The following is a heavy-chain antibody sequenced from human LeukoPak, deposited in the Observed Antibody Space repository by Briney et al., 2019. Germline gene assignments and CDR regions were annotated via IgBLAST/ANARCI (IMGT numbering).Heavy chain of an antibody. Sequence: SQTLSLTCTVSGGSISSGDYYWSWIRQPPGKGLEWIGYIFYSGSTNYNPSLKSRVTISVDTSKNQFSLKLRSVTAADTAVYYCARHSLSSYTRLDYWGQGTLVTVSS. D-gene: IGHD2-2*02. J-gene: IGHJ4*02. CDR1: GGSISSGDYY. CDR2: IFYSGST. CDR3: ARHSLSSYTRLDY. V-gene: IGHV4-30-4*08.